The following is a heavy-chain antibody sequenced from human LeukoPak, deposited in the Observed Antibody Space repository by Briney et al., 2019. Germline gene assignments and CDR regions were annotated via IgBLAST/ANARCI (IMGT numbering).Heavy chain of an antibody. Sequence: SETLSLTCTVSGGSISSYYWSWIRQPAGKGLEWIGRIYTSGSTNYNPSLKSRVTMSVDTSKNQFSLKLSSVTAADTAVYYCARDNMEDYYDSSGYSYWFDPWGQGTLVTVSS. CDR3: ARDNMEDYYDSSGYSYWFDP. CDR1: GGSISSYY. J-gene: IGHJ5*02. D-gene: IGHD3-22*01. CDR2: IYTSGST. V-gene: IGHV4-4*07.